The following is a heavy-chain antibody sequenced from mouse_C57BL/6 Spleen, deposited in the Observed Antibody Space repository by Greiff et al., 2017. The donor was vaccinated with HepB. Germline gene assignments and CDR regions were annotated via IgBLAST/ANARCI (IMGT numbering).Heavy chain of an antibody. CDR1: GYAFSSYW. CDR3: ARDPGYYVMDY. CDR2: IYPGDGDT. Sequence: QVHVKQSGAELVKPGASVKISCKASGYAFSSYWMNWVKQRPGKGLEWIGQIYPGDGDTNYNGKFKGKATLTADKSSSTAYMQLSSLTSEDSAVYFCARDPGYYVMDYWGQGTSVTVSS. J-gene: IGHJ4*01. V-gene: IGHV1-80*01.